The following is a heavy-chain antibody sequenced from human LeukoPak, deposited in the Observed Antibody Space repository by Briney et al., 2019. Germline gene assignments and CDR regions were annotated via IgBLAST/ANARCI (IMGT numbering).Heavy chain of an antibody. CDR1: GYTFTSYY. CDR3: ARDQEGFDY. Sequence: VASVKVSCKASGYTFTSYYMHWVRQAPGQGLEWMGMIYPRDGSTSYAQRFQDRVTVTRDTSTSTVHVELSGLRSEDTAVYYCARDQEGFDYWGQGTLVTVSS. J-gene: IGHJ4*02. V-gene: IGHV1-46*01. CDR2: IYPRDGST.